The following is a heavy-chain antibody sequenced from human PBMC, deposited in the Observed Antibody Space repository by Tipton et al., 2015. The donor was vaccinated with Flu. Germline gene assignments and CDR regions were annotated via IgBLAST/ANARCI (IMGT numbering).Heavy chain of an antibody. V-gene: IGHV3-49*04. CDR1: GFTFGDYA. Sequence: SLRLSCTASGFTFGDYAMSWVRQAPGKGLEWVGFIRSKAYGGTTEYAASVEDRFTISRDDSKSIAYLQMNSLKTEDTAVYYCTEGVGYYWGQGTLVTVSS. J-gene: IGHJ4*02. CDR3: TEGVGYY. CDR2: IRSKAYGGTT. D-gene: IGHD3-16*01.